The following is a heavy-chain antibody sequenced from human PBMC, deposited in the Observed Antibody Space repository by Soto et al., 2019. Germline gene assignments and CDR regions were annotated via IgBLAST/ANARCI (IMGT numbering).Heavy chain of an antibody. Sequence: SQTLSLPCAISVDSVSNIGAAWNWIRQFPSRGLEWLGRTYYMSQLHYDYATSVRSRITINPDTSKNQFSLQLNSVTPEDPAVYSCARDPPDFNSGFDYWGQGTLVTVSS. J-gene: IGHJ4*02. V-gene: IGHV6-1*01. CDR3: ARDPPDFNSGFDY. D-gene: IGHD1-26*01. CDR2: TYYMSQLHY. CDR1: VDSVSNIGAA.